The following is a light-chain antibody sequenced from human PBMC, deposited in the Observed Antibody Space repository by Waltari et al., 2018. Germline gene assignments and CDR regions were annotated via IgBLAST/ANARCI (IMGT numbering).Light chain of an antibody. V-gene: IGKV1-5*03. Sequence: DIRMTQFPSTLSASVGDRVTITCRASQSVSSWLAWYQHKPGKAPKLLIYKASNLESGVPSRFSGSGSGTEFTLTISSLQTDDFATYYCEHYNGFPYTFGQGTRLEI. CDR2: KAS. CDR1: QSVSSW. J-gene: IGKJ2*01. CDR3: EHYNGFPYT.